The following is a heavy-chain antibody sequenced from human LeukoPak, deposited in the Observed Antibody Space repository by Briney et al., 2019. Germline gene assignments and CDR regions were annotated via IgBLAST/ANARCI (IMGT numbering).Heavy chain of an antibody. V-gene: IGHV7-4-1*02. J-gene: IGHJ5*02. D-gene: IGHD3-22*01. CDR1: GYTFTDSA. Sequence: GASVKVSCKASGYTFTDSAVSWLRQAPGQGLEWMGWINTNTGNPRYAQGFTGRFVFSLATSVSTAYLQISSLKAEDTAVYYCARGIPFNYYYDADDYYPPMGWFDPWGQGTLITVSS. CDR3: ARGIPFNYYYDADDYYPPMGWFDP. CDR2: INTNTGNP.